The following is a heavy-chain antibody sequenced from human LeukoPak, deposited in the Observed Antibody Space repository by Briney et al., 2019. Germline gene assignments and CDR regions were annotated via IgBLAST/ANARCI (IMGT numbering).Heavy chain of an antibody. CDR1: GYTFTGYY. CDR3: ARDLSRGIAARYAY. V-gene: IGHV1-2*02. J-gene: IGHJ4*02. D-gene: IGHD6-6*01. CDR2: INPNSGGT. Sequence: ASVKVSCKASGYTFTGYYMHWVRQAPGQGLEWMGWINPNSGGTNYAQKFQGRVTMTRDTSISTAYMELSRLRSDDTAVYYCARDLSRGIAARYAYWGQGTLVAVSS.